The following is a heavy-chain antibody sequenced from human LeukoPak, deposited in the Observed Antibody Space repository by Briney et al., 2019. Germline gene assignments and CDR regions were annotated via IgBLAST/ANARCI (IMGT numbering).Heavy chain of an antibody. CDR2: IYYSGTT. D-gene: IGHD2-2*01. CDR1: GGSISSSTYF. V-gene: IGHV4-39*01. Sequence: PSETLSLTCTVSGGSISSSTYFWGWIRQPPGKGLEGLGMIYYSGTTYYNPSLKSRVTISVDTSKNQFSLKLSSVTAADTAVYYCARRGLYGSSPFDPWGQGTLVTVSS. J-gene: IGHJ5*02. CDR3: ARRGLYGSSPFDP.